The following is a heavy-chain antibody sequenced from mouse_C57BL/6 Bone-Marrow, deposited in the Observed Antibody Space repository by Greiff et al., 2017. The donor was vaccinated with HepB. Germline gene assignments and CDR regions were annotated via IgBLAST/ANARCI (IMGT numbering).Heavy chain of an antibody. V-gene: IGHV1-15*01. CDR3: TRDYGSRGGDYFDY. J-gene: IGHJ2*01. Sequence: VQLQQSGAELVRPGASVTLSCKASGYTFTDYEMHWVKQTPVHGLEWIGAIDPETGGTAYNQKFKGKAILTADKSSSTAYMELRSLTSEDSAVYYCTRDYGSRGGDYFDYWGQGTTLTVSS. CDR2: IDPETGGT. CDR1: GYTFTDYE. D-gene: IGHD1-1*01.